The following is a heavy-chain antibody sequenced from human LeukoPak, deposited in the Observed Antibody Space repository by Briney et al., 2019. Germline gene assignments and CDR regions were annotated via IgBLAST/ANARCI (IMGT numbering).Heavy chain of an antibody. V-gene: IGHV1-69*05. Sequence: SVKVSCKASGGTFSSYAISWVRQAPGQGLEWMGRIIPIFGTANYAQKFQGRVRITTDESTSTAYMELSSLRSEDTAVYYCASDIVVVPAGIGDNWFDPWGQGTLVTVSS. J-gene: IGHJ5*02. CDR1: GGTFSSYA. CDR2: IIPIFGTA. D-gene: IGHD2-2*01. CDR3: ASDIVVVPAGIGDNWFDP.